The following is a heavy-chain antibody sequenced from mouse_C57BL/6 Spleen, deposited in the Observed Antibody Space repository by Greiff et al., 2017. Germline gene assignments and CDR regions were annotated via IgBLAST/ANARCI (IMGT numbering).Heavy chain of an antibody. J-gene: IGHJ2*01. CDR3: ARPSWDGYFDD. Sequence: QVQLQQPGAELVKPGASVRMSCKASGYTFTSYWLTWVKRRPGKGLEWIGGIYPGSGSTNYNEKFKSKATLTVDTPSRAAYMQLSCLTSEDAAVYYCARPSWDGYFDDWGQGTTLPVSS. CDR1: GYTFTSYW. D-gene: IGHD4-1*01. V-gene: IGHV1-55*01. CDR2: IYPGSGST.